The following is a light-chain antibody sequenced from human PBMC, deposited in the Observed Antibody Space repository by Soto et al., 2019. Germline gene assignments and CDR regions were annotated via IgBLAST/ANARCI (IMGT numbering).Light chain of an antibody. CDR3: QQDNNWPPFT. CDR2: GAS. J-gene: IGKJ4*01. CDR1: QGVSSN. V-gene: IGKV3-15*01. Sequence: EIVMTQSPATLSVSPGERVTLSCRASQGVSSNLAWYQQKPGQAPRLLMYGASTRATGVPDRFSGSGSGTECTLTISSLQSEDFAVYYCQQDNNWPPFTFGGGTKVQIK.